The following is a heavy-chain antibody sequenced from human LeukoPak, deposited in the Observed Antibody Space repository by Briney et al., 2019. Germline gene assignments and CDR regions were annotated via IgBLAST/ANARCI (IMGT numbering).Heavy chain of an antibody. Sequence: ASVKVSCKASGGTFSRYVISWVRQAPGQGLEWMGGIILIFGTANYAQKFQGRVTITADESTSTAYMELSSLRSEDTAVYYCARNQGGVGPGGGYLDLWGRGTLVTVSS. CDR3: ARNQGGVGPGGGYLDL. V-gene: IGHV1-69*01. D-gene: IGHD3-16*01. J-gene: IGHJ2*01. CDR1: GGTFSRYV. CDR2: IILIFGTA.